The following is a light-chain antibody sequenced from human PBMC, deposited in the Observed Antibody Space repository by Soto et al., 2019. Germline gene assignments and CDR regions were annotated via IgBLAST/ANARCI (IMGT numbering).Light chain of an antibody. Sequence: QLVLTQSSSSSASLGSSVKLTCILSSGHSTYIIAWHQQQPGKAPRFLMTLDRSGSYNRGSGVPDRFSGSSSGADRYLTISNLQFEDEGDYYCETWYSNTHKVFGGGTKLTVL. CDR1: SGHSTYI. J-gene: IGLJ3*02. CDR3: ETWYSNTHKV. V-gene: IGLV4-60*02. CDR2: LDRSGSY.